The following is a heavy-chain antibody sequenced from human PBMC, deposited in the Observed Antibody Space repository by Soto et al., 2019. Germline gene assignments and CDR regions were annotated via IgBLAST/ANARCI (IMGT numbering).Heavy chain of an antibody. J-gene: IGHJ4*02. Sequence: QLQLQQSGSGLVKPSQTLSLTCAVSGGSISSGGYSCSWIRQPPGKGLEWIGYIYHSGSTYYNPCQKRRVTISVPGPMHESPLNLSSVTAADTAVYYCARGAPVVNDYWGQVTLITVAA. CDR2: IYHSGST. D-gene: IGHD3-22*01. V-gene: IGHV4-30-2*01. CDR1: GGSISSGGYS. CDR3: ARGAPVVNDY.